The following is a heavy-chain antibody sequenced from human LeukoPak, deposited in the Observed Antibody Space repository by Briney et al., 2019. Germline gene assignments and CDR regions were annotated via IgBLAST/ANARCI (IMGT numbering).Heavy chain of an antibody. V-gene: IGHV4-59*01. CDR1: GGSINSYY. Sequence: SETLSLTCTVSGGSINSYYWSWIRQPPGKGLEWIGYIYYSGSTNYNPSHKSRVTISVDTSKNQFSLKLSSVTAADTAVYYCARGDHYYGSGSYDYWGQGTLVTVSS. CDR3: ARGDHYYGSGSYDY. J-gene: IGHJ4*02. D-gene: IGHD3-10*01. CDR2: IYYSGST.